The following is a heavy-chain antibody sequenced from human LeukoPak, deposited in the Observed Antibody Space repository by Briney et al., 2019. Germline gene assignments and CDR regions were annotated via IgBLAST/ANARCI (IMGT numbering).Heavy chain of an antibody. Sequence: PGGSLRLSCAASGFTFSSYAMHWVRQAPGKGLEWVAVIWYDGSNKYYADSVKGRFTISRDHSKNTLYLQMKSLRAEDTAVYYCARELEIAAAGTLGYWGQGTLVTVS. CDR1: GFTFSSYA. J-gene: IGHJ4*02. V-gene: IGHV3-33*01. D-gene: IGHD6-25*01. CDR2: IWYDGSNK. CDR3: ARELEIAAAGTLGY.